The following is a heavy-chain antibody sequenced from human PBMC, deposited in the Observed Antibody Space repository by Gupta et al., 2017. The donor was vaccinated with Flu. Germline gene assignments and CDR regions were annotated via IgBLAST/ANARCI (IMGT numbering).Heavy chain of an antibody. J-gene: IGHJ4*02. Sequence: QVYLVQSGAELKKPGASVKVSCKASGFTFTKFSIHWVRQAPGQRLEWMGWIRAGDGNRRYSQKLQDRVTITRDTSASTVYMELSSLRHEDTAVYFCAREKTLPTRRSGSGSFDHWGQGTLLTVSS. CDR2: IRAGDGNR. CDR1: GFTFTKFS. V-gene: IGHV1-3*01. D-gene: IGHD3-10*01. CDR3: AREKTLPTRRSGSGSFDH.